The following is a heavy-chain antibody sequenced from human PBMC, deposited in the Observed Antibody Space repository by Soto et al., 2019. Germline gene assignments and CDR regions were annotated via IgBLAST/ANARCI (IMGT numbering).Heavy chain of an antibody. J-gene: IGHJ4*02. V-gene: IGHV4-31*03. D-gene: IGHD3-10*01. CDR1: GGSISSGAYY. CDR3: ARYGSGSYYPTTFDY. Sequence: QVQLQESGPGLVKPSQTLSLTCTVSGGSISSGAYYWSWIRQHPGKGLECIGYIYYSGSTYYNPSLKRRXTXPVDTSENQFSLKLSSVTAADTAVYYCARYGSGSYYPTTFDYWGQGTLVTVSS. CDR2: IYYSGST.